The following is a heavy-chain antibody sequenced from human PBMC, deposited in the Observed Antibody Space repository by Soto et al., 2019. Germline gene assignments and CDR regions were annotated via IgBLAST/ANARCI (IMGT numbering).Heavy chain of an antibody. Sequence: QVQLVESGGGVVQPGGSLRLACAASDFIFNIYTMHWVRQGPGKGLEWVAVTSYDGTNRYYADSVKGRFTISRDNFKNTLYLQMINLRPEDTAVYYCARDPRGANFFHAMDVWGQGTTVTVSS. J-gene: IGHJ6*02. D-gene: IGHD3-10*01. CDR2: TSYDGTNR. CDR1: DFIFNIYT. CDR3: ARDPRGANFFHAMDV. V-gene: IGHV3-30-3*01.